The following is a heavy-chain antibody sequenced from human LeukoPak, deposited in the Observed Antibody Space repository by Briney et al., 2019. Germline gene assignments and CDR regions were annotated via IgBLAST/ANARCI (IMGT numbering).Heavy chain of an antibody. CDR1: GFTFDDYA. V-gene: IGHV3-9*01. CDR3: AKDLTYGDYAAFDY. CDR2: ISWNSGSI. J-gene: IGHJ4*02. D-gene: IGHD4-17*01. Sequence: PGGSLRLSCAASGFTFDDYAMHWVRQAPGKGLEWVSGISWNSGSIGYADSVKGRFTISRDNAKNSLYLQMNSLRAEDTALYYCAKDLTYGDYAAFDYWGQGTLVTVSS.